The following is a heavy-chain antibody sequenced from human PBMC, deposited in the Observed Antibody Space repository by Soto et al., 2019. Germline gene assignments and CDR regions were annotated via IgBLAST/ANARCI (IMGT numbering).Heavy chain of an antibody. D-gene: IGHD1-1*01. CDR3: ARFSGSVV. CDR2: INTGNGNT. CDR1: VYTFTYYA. V-gene: IGHV1-3*04. Sequence: XSVKVSCKTSVYTFTYYALHWVRQAPGQGLQWMGWINTGNGNTKYSQNLQGRLTITRDTSATTLYMELSSLRSEDTAVYYCARFSGSVVWGQGFLVTVSS. J-gene: IGHJ4*02.